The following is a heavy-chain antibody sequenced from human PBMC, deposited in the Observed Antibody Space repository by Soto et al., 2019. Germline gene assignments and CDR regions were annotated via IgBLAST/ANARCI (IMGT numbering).Heavy chain of an antibody. V-gene: IGHV1-18*04. D-gene: IGHD5-18*01. Sequence: QVQLVQSGAEVRKPGASVKVSCTASGYSFTNYGITWVRQAPGQGLEWMGWISLNNGDTKYAQKVQGRVTMTTDTSTSTGYMELWNLSYDDTAVYYCARAYRYGSHWFFDLWGRGTLVTVSS. CDR1: GYSFTNYG. CDR3: ARAYRYGSHWFFDL. CDR2: ISLNNGDT. J-gene: IGHJ2*01.